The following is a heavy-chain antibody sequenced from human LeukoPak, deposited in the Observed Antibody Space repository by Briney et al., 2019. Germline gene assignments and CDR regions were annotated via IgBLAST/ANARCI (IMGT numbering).Heavy chain of an antibody. V-gene: IGHV4-61*02. CDR2: IYTTGIT. J-gene: IGHJ5*02. CDR1: GDSISSGTDY. D-gene: IGHD6-6*01. CDR3: ARESLASRRNWVDP. Sequence: SQTLSLTCAVSGDSISSGTDYWSWIRQPAGQGLEWIGRIYTTGITNYNPSLKSRVTISVDTSKNQFSLNLPSVTAADTAVYYCARESLASRRNWVDPWGQGILVTVSS.